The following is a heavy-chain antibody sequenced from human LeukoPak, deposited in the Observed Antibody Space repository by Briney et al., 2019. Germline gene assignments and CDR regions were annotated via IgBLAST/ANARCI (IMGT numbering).Heavy chain of an antibody. CDR1: GFMFSSFE. V-gene: IGHV3-48*03. CDR2: ISSSGSII. Sequence: GGSLRLSCAASGFMFSSFEMNWVRQAPGKGLEWVSKISSSGSIIYYADSVKGRFTISRDNSKNTLYLLMNNLRAEDTAVYYCARGSANIDVWGQGTTVTVSS. CDR3: ARGSANIDV. J-gene: IGHJ6*02.